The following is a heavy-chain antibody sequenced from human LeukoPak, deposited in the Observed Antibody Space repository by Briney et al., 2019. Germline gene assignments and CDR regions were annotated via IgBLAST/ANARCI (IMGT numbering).Heavy chain of an antibody. V-gene: IGHV3-30*02. D-gene: IGHD3-10*01. Sequence: GGSLRLSCAASGFTFSSYGMHWVRQAPGKGLEWVTFIRYDGSNKYYTDSVKARFTISRDNSKNTLYLQMNSLRAEDTAVYYWAKDLGSGSYYDYWGQGTLVTVSS. J-gene: IGHJ4*02. CDR1: GFTFSSYG. CDR2: IRYDGSNK. CDR3: AKDLGSGSYYDY.